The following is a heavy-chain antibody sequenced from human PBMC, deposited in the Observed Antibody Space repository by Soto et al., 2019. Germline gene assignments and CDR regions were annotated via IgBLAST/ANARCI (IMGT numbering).Heavy chain of an antibody. CDR1: GGTFSSYA. V-gene: IGHV1-69*13. CDR2: IIPIFGTA. J-gene: IGHJ6*02. CDR3: ARDIGGSYYDILTGSYYYYGMDV. Sequence: SVKVSCKASGGTFSSYAISWVRQAPGQGLEWMGGIIPIFGTANYAQKFQGRVTITADESTSTAYMELSSLRSEDTAVYYCARDIGGSYYDILTGSYYYYGMDVWGQGTTVTVSS. D-gene: IGHD3-9*01.